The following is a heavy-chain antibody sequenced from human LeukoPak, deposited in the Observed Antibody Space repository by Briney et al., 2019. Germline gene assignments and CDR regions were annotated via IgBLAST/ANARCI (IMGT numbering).Heavy chain of an antibody. D-gene: IGHD2-2*03. CDR3: AKRMDIVVVPAADFDY. CDR2: IRYDGSNK. Sequence: PGGSLRLSCAASGFTFSSYGMHWVRQAPGKGLEWVAFIRYDGSNKYCADSVKGRFTISRDNSKNTLYLQMNSLRAEDTAVYYCAKRMDIVVVPAADFDYWGQGTLVTVSS. J-gene: IGHJ4*02. CDR1: GFTFSSYG. V-gene: IGHV3-30*02.